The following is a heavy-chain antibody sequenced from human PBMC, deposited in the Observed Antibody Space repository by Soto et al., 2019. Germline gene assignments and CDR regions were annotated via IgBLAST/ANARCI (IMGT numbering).Heavy chain of an antibody. V-gene: IGHV3-33*01. J-gene: IGHJ4*02. CDR3: ARAGGTTVTGLWHFDS. Sequence: GGSLRLSCEASGFTFNTYSMHWFRQPPGKGLEWLAAIWYDGTQKYYADSVKGRFIISRDNSKKTLYLEMNSLRAEDTAVYYCARAGGTTVTGLWHFDSWGQGILVTVSS. D-gene: IGHD4-17*01. CDR2: IWYDGTQK. CDR1: GFTFNTYS.